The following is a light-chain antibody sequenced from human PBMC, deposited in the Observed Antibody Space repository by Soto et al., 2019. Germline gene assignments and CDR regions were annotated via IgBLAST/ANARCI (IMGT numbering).Light chain of an antibody. CDR3: QHYNNWPPYT. J-gene: IGKJ5*01. CDR1: QSVSSN. CDR2: GAS. Sequence: EIVMTQSPATLSVSPGERATLSCRASQSVSSNLAWYQQKPGQAPRLLIYGASPRATGIPARFSGSGSGKEFTLTITSLQSEDFAVYYCQHYNNWPPYTFGQGTRLEIK. V-gene: IGKV3-15*01.